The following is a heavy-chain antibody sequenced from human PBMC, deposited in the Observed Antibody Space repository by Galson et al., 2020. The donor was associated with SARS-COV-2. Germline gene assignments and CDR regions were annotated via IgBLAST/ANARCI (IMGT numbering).Heavy chain of an antibody. CDR3: TRDLGEEYQLLYHNIDY. CDR2: IRSKAYGGTT. Sequence: SLRLSCTASGFTFGDYAMSWFRQAPGKGLEWVGFIRSKAYGGTTEYAASVKGRFTISRDDSKSIAYLQMNSLKTEDTAVYYCTRDLGEEYQLLYHNIDYRGQGTLVTVSS. J-gene: IGHJ4*02. D-gene: IGHD2-2*02. CDR1: GFTFGDYA. V-gene: IGHV3-49*03.